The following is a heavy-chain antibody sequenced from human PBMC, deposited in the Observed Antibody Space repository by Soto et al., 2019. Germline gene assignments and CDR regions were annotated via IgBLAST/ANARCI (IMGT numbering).Heavy chain of an antibody. Sequence: QVQLVQSGAEVMQPGSSVKVSCKPSGGTLTNFINYPNNWVRQSPGQGLEWMGGIVPNIGTVNYAQKFQGRVTMTADKSTGTVYMELSSLRSDDSALYYCARRNTAGFLRYFDNWGQGTLVTVSS. D-gene: IGHD6-19*01. CDR1: GGTLTNFINYP. J-gene: IGHJ4*02. CDR2: IVPNIGTV. CDR3: ARRNTAGFLRYFDN. V-gene: IGHV1-69*06.